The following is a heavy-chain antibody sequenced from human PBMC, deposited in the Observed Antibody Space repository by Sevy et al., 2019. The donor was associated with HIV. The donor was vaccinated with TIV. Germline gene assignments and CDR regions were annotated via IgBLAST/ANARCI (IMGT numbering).Heavy chain of an antibody. V-gene: IGHV3-15*01. D-gene: IGHD2-2*01. CDR3: TTGDIVVVPAADTLIDY. CDR2: IKSKTDGGTT. J-gene: IGHJ4*02. Sequence: GSLRLSCAASGFTFSNAWMSWVRQAPGKGLEWVGRIKSKTDGGTTDYAAPVKGRFTISRDDSKNTLYLQMNSLKTEDTAVYYCTTGDIVVVPAADTLIDYWGQGTLVTVSS. CDR1: GFTFSNAW.